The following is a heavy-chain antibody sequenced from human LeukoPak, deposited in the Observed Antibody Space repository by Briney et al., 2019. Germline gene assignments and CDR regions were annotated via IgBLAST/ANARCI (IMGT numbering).Heavy chain of an antibody. V-gene: IGHV1-69*04. J-gene: IGHJ4*02. CDR2: ITPILGLI. Sequence: ASVKVSCKASGYXFSNYAINWVRQAPGQGLEWMGRITPILGLINYAQTFQGRVTISADKSTNTGYMEVTGLRSEDTAIYYCARGRGSRTGFNGDYLDYWGQGTLLTVSS. CDR3: ARGRGSRTGFNGDYLDY. CDR1: GYXFSNYA. D-gene: IGHD3/OR15-3a*01.